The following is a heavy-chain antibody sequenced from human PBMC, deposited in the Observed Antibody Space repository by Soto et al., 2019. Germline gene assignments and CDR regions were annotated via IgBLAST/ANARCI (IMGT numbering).Heavy chain of an antibody. CDR3: ARGRYCLTGRCFPNWFDS. CDR1: GDSISNLDYF. J-gene: IGHJ5*01. V-gene: IGHV4-30-4*01. Sequence: PSETLFLTCSVSGDSISNLDYFWAWIRQPPGQALEYIGYIYKSATTYYNPSFESRVAISVDTSKSQFPLNVTSVTAADTAVYFCARGRYCLTGRCFPNWFDSWGQGALVTVSS. CDR2: IYKSATT. D-gene: IGHD7-27*01.